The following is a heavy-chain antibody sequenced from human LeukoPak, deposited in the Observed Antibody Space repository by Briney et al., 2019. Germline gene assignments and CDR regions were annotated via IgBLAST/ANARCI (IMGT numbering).Heavy chain of an antibody. CDR2: IISDGSWT. CDR1: GNYW. CDR3: VSFYETY. Sequence: GGSLRLSCAASGNYWMHWVRQAPGKGLLWVSHIISDGSWTTYADSVKGRFTISKDNAKNTVYLQMNNLRAEDTAVYYCVSFYETYWGRGTLVTVSS. J-gene: IGHJ4*02. D-gene: IGHD2-2*01. V-gene: IGHV3-74*01.